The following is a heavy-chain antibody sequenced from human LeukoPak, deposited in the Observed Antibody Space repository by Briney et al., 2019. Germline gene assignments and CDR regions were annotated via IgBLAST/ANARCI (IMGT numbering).Heavy chain of an antibody. CDR3: ARDLSGYSYGRLDY. CDR1: GFTFSSYA. J-gene: IGHJ4*02. D-gene: IGHD5-18*01. Sequence: GGSLRLSCAASGFTFSSYAMSWVRQAPGKGLEWVSAISGSGGSTYYADSVKGRFTISRDNAKNSLYLQMNSLRAEDTAVYYCARDLSGYSYGRLDYWGQGTLVTVSS. V-gene: IGHV3-23*01. CDR2: ISGSGGST.